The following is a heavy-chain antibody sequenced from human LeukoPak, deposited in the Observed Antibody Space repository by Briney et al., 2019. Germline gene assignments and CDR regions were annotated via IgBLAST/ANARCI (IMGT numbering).Heavy chain of an antibody. CDR1: GFTVSSNY. Sequence: GGSLRLSCAASGFTVSSNYMSWVRQAPGKGLEWVSVIYSGGSTYYADTVKGRFTISRDNSKNTLYLQMNSLRAEDTAVYYCAKDVEYSSSPSVGYWGQGTLVTVSS. J-gene: IGHJ4*02. CDR3: AKDVEYSSSPSVGY. CDR2: IYSGGST. D-gene: IGHD6-6*01. V-gene: IGHV3-66*02.